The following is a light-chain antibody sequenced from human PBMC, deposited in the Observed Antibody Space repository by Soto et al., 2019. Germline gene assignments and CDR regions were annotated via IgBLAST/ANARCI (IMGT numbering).Light chain of an antibody. Sequence: EIVMTQSPATLSLSPGERATLSCRASQSVGKYLVWYQQKPGQAPRLLIYDASNRATGIPARFSGSGSGTDFTLTISSLEPEDLAVYYCQQRGNRPPWTFGHGTKVDIK. CDR3: QQRGNRPPWT. CDR2: DAS. V-gene: IGKV3-11*01. J-gene: IGKJ1*01. CDR1: QSVGKY.